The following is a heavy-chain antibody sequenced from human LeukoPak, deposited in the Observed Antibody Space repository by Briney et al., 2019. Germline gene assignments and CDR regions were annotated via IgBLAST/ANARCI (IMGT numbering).Heavy chain of an antibody. V-gene: IGHV4-59*01. CDR2: ISYSGST. J-gene: IGHJ5*02. CDR1: GGSISSYY. CDR3: AREGTAGTNLNWFDP. D-gene: IGHD1-1*01. Sequence: PSETLSLTCTVSGGSISSYYWSWIRQPPGKGVEWIGYISYSGSTNFNPSLKSRVTISVDTSKNQFSLKLSSVTAADTAVYYCAREGTAGTNLNWFDPWGQGTLVTVSS.